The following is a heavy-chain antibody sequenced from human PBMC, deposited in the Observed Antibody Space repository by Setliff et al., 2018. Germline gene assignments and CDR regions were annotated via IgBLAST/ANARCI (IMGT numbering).Heavy chain of an antibody. CDR1: GFTFSSYW. CDR3: AKDGMGPTYTYFFDF. Sequence: GGSLRLSCSASGFTFSSYWMTWVRQAPGKGLEWVANIKQDGGKTYYVDSVKGRFSISRDNAKNSLYLQMNSLRVEDTAVYYCAKDGMGPTYTYFFDFWGQGSQVTVSS. J-gene: IGHJ4*02. D-gene: IGHD1-26*01. V-gene: IGHV3-7*03. CDR2: IKQDGGKT.